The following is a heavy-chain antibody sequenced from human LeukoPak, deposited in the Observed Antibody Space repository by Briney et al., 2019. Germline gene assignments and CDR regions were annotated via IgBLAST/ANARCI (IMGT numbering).Heavy chain of an antibody. CDR1: GGSISSSY. Sequence: PSETLSLTCTVSGGSISSSYWSWIRQPPGKGLEWIGYIYYSGSTNYNPSLKSRVTISVDTSKNQFSLKLSSVTAADTAVYYCARYNYDFWSGYSKWFDRWGQGTLVTVSS. CDR3: ARYNYDFWSGYSKWFDR. D-gene: IGHD3-3*01. CDR2: IYYSGST. V-gene: IGHV4-59*01. J-gene: IGHJ5*02.